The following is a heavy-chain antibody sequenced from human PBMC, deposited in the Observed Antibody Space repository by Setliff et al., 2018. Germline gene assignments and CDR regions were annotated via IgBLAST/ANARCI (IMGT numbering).Heavy chain of an antibody. V-gene: IGHV4-34*01. D-gene: IGHD6-6*01. CDR2: INHRGST. CDR1: GGTFSDYH. CDR3: ARGRNIAARLLDS. Sequence: PSVTLSLTCAAYGGTFSDYHWTWIRQSPEKGLEWIGEINHRGSTNYNPSLKSRVTISIDTSKDQFSLKLISMTAADTAVYYCARGRNIAARLLDSWGQGTLVTVSS. J-gene: IGHJ4*02.